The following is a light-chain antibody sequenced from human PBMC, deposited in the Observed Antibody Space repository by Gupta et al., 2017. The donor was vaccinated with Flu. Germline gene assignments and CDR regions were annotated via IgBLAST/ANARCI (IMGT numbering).Light chain of an antibody. Sequence: DIQMTQSPSSVSASVGDRVTITCRASQDISSWLAWYQQKPGKVPKLLIYAASILQSGVPSRFSGSGSGTDFTLTISSLQPEDFATYYCQQGNSYPRTFGQGTKLEI. CDR1: QDISSW. CDR2: AAS. J-gene: IGKJ2*01. CDR3: QQGNSYPRT. V-gene: IGKV1-12*01.